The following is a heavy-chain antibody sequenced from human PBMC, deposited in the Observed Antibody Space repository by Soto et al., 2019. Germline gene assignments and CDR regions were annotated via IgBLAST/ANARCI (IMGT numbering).Heavy chain of an antibody. D-gene: IGHD4-17*01. CDR3: ARDPGHDYGEYYYDL. J-gene: IGHJ4*02. CDR1: GYTFRDFY. CDR2: INPDSGGT. V-gene: IGHV1-2*02. Sequence: QVQLVQSGAEVKKPVASLTVSCEASGYTFRDFYIHWVRQAPAQGLEWMGWINPDSGGTLYAQTFQGRVTMTRDTSTGTAYLTLSSLRSGDTALYYCARDPGHDYGEYYYDLWGQGTLVTVSS.